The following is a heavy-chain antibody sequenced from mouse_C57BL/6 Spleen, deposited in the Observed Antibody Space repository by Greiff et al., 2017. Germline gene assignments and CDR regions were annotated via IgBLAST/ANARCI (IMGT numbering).Heavy chain of an antibody. CDR3: AREDTTVVADYWYFDV. CDR1: GFTFSSYA. D-gene: IGHD1-1*01. V-gene: IGHV5-4*01. J-gene: IGHJ1*03. Sequence: DVQLVESGGGLVKPGGSLKLSCAASGFTFSSYAMSWVRQTPEQRLEWVATISDGGSYTYYPDNVKGRFTISRDNAKNNLYLQLSHLKSEDTAMYYCAREDTTVVADYWYFDVWGTGTTVTVSS. CDR2: ISDGGSYT.